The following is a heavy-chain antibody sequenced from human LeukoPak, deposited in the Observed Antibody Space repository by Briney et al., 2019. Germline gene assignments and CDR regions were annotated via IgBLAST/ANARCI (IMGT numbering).Heavy chain of an antibody. CDR1: GYTFTSYA. Sequence: ASVTVSCKASGYTFTSYAMHWVRQAPGQRLEWMGWINAGNDNTKYSQKFQGRVTITRDTSASTVYMELSSLRSEDTAVYYCASGSRRDIWGQGTKVIVSS. J-gene: IGHJ3*02. CDR2: INAGNDNT. V-gene: IGHV1-3*01. D-gene: IGHD3-10*01. CDR3: ASGSRRDI.